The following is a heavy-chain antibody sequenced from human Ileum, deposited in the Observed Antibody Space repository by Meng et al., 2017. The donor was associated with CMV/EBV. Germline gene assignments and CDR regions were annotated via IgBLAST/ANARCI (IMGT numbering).Heavy chain of an antibody. Sequence: GHTMHWVRQASGKGLEWVGRIRSRANNYATAYTASVKGRFIISRDDSKNTAFLHMDSLKTEDTAVYYCTRHRPVYYGSGTYYLPFDPWGQGTLVTVSS. V-gene: IGHV3-73*01. D-gene: IGHD3-10*01. CDR2: IRSRANNYAT. J-gene: IGHJ5*02. CDR3: TRHRPVYYGSGTYYLPFDP. CDR1: GHT.